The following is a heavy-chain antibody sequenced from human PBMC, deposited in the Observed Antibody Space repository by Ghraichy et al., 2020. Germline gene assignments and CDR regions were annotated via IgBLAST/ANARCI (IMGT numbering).Heavy chain of an antibody. CDR1: GFTFGDYA. J-gene: IGHJ4*02. CDR3: ARDEYGSGSSPGY. CDR2: IRSKAFGETT. Sequence: GGSLRLSCTGSGFTFGDYAMSWVRQAPGKGLEWVGFIRSKAFGETTDYAASVKGRFTISRDDSKGIAYLQMSSLKTEDTAVYYCARDEYGSGSSPGYWGQGTLVTVSS. D-gene: IGHD3-10*01. V-gene: IGHV3-49*04.